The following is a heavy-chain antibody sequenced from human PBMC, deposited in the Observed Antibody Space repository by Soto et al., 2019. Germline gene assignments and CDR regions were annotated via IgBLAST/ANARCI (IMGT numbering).Heavy chain of an antibody. Sequence: QVQLVESGGGVVQPGRSLRLSCADSGFTFSSYGMHWVRQAPGKGLEWVAVISYDGSNKYYADSVKGRFTISRDNSKNTLYLQMNSLRGEDTAVYYCAKDTYYHDSSGYYVFDYWGQGTLVTVSS. D-gene: IGHD3-22*01. J-gene: IGHJ4*02. CDR3: AKDTYYHDSSGYYVFDY. V-gene: IGHV3-30*18. CDR1: GFTFSSYG. CDR2: ISYDGSNK.